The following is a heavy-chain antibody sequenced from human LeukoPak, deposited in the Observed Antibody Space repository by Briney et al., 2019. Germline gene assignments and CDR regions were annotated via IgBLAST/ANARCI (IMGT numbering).Heavy chain of an antibody. CDR1: GGSISSSNYY. J-gene: IGHJ5*02. V-gene: IGHV4-61*02. CDR2: AYTSGST. Sequence: SETLSLTCTVSGGSISSSNYYWSWVRQPAGKGLEWIGRAYTSGSTNYNPSLKSRVTISLDTSKNQFSLKLNSVTAADTAVYYCASWLTWGQGTLVTVSS. D-gene: IGHD6-19*01. CDR3: ASWLT.